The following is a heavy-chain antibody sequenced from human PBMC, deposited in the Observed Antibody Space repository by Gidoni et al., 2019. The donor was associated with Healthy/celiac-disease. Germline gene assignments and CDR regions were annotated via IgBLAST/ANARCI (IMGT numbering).Heavy chain of an antibody. J-gene: IGHJ6*02. D-gene: IGHD3-3*01. CDR2: IFSNDEK. Sequence: QVTLKESGPVLVKPTETLTLTCTVSGFSLSNARMGVSWIRQPPGKALEWLAHIFSNDEKSYSTSLKSRLTISKDTSKSQVVLTMTNMDPVDTATYYCARIPDYDFWSGYYPFRYYYYGMDVWGQGTTVTVSS. V-gene: IGHV2-26*01. CDR1: GFSLSNARMG. CDR3: ARIPDYDFWSGYYPFRYYYYGMDV.